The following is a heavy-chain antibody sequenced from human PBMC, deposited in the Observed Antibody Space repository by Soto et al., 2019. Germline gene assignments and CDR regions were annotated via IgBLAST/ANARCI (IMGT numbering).Heavy chain of an antibody. CDR1: GFTFSSYA. V-gene: IGHV3-23*01. D-gene: IGHD3-22*01. CDR3: AKVWSYYDSSAQPGTGFDY. CDR2: ISGSGGST. J-gene: IGHJ4*02. Sequence: GGSLRLSCAASGFTFSSYAMSWVRQAPGKGLEWVSAISGSGGSTYYADSVKGRFTISRDNSKNTLYLQMNSLRAEDTAVYYCAKVWSYYDSSAQPGTGFDYWGQGTLVTVSS.